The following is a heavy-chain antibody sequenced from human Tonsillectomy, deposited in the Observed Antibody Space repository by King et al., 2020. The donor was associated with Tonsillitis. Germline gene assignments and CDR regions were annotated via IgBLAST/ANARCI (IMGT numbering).Heavy chain of an antibody. V-gene: IGHV3-11*05. D-gene: IGHD6-19*01. Sequence: HVQLVQSGGGLVKPGGSLRLSCAASGFTFTDYYMSWIRQAPGKGLEWISYISSSSSCTNYADSVKGRFTISRDNAKNSLYLQMNSLRAEDTALYYCARDMAVTRYRPFDYWGQGTLVTVSS. CDR3: ARDMAVTRYRPFDY. CDR2: ISSSSSCT. CDR1: GFTFTDYY. J-gene: IGHJ4*02.